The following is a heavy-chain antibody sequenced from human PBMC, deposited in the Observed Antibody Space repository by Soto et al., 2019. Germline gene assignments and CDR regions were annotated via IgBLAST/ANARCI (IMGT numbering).Heavy chain of an antibody. J-gene: IGHJ4*02. D-gene: IGHD6-19*01. V-gene: IGHV3-7*01. CDR2: IKQDGNEK. CDR1: GFTFSDYL. CDR3: AIGHWLGK. Sequence: EVQLVASGGALVQPGESLRLSCAASGFTFSDYLMTWVRQAPGKGLEWVATIKQDGNEKYYVDSGKGRFTISRGDAKHSLYLQLNAMRAVDTAVYYCAIGHWLGKWGQGTLVTVSS.